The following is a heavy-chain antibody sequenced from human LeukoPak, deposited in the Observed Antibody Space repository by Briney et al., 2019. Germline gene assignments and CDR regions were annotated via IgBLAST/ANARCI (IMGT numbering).Heavy chain of an antibody. CDR3: AIEGRSGASSGGGDY. V-gene: IGHV4-39*01. D-gene: IGHD6-19*01. Sequence: PSETLSLTCTVSGGSISSNNYYWGWIRQPPGKGLEWIGTIYYDGATQYNPSLRSRVTISVDTSKNQFSLKVSSVTAADTAVYYCAIEGRSGASSGGGDYWGQGTLVTVSS. CDR1: GGSISSNNYY. CDR2: IYYDGAT. J-gene: IGHJ4*02.